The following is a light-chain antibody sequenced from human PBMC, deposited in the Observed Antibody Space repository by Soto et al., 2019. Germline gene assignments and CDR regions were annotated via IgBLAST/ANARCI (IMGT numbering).Light chain of an antibody. CDR2: DAF. V-gene: IGKV3-11*01. Sequence: TVLTQSPATLSLYPREKATLSCEASQRIGNSLGWFQQKPGQAPRLLIDDAFNRATGIPARFTGSGSGSDFSLSIFSLEPEDFGVYYCRQRYNWPLTFCGGTKVDIK. CDR3: RQRYNWPLT. CDR1: QRIGNS. J-gene: IGKJ4*01.